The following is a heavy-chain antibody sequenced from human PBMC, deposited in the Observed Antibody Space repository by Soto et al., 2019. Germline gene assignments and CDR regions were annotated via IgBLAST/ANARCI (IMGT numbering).Heavy chain of an antibody. Sequence: EVQLLESGGGLVQPGGSLRLSCAASGFTFSSYAMSWVRQAPGKGLEWVSAISGSGGSTYYADSVKGRFTISRDNSKNTLYLQMNSLRAEDTAVYYCAKDIEGSSTENTIFGVVIMSYDYMDVWGKGTTVTVSS. CDR3: AKDIEGSSTENTIFGVVIMSYDYMDV. J-gene: IGHJ6*03. V-gene: IGHV3-23*01. CDR2: ISGSGGST. CDR1: GFTFSSYA. D-gene: IGHD3-3*01.